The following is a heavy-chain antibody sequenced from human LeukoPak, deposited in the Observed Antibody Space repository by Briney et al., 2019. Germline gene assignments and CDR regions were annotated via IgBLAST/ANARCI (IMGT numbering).Heavy chain of an antibody. J-gene: IGHJ4*02. CDR2: IYYTGT. Sequence: SETLSLTCTVSGGSVTDYYWSWIRQSPGKGLEWNGYIYYTGTSYNPSLKSRVTISADTSKNQFSLKLISVTAADTAVYYCASRKLGNDYWGQGTLVTVSS. D-gene: IGHD7-27*01. CDR3: ASRKLGNDY. V-gene: IGHV4-59*02. CDR1: GGSVTDYY.